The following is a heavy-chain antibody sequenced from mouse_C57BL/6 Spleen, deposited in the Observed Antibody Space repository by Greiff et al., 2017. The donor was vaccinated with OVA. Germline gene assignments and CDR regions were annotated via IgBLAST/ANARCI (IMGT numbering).Heavy chain of an antibody. D-gene: IGHD2-4*01. V-gene: IGHV1-52*01. J-gene: IGHJ4*01. CDR2: IDPSDSET. CDR1: GYTFTSYW. CDR3: ARYYDYSYAMDY. Sequence: VKLQESGPELVRPGSSVKLSCKASGYTFTSYWMHWVKQRPIQGLEWIGNIDPSDSETHYNQKFKDKATLTVDKSSSTAYMQLSSLTSEDSAVYYCARYYDYSYAMDYWGQGTSVTVSS.